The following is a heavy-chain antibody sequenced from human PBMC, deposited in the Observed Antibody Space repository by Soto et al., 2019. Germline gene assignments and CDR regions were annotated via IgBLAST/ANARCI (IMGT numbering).Heavy chain of an antibody. CDR1: GGSISSYY. J-gene: IGHJ6*03. V-gene: IGHV4-59*01. Sequence: QVQLQESGPGLVKPSETLSLTYTVSGGSISSYYWSWIRQPPGKGLEWIGYIYYSGSTNYNPSLKSRVTISVDTSKNQFSLKLSSVTAADTAVYYCARAYSNYEDYYYYYMDVWGKGTTVTVSS. D-gene: IGHD4-4*01. CDR3: ARAYSNYEDYYYYYMDV. CDR2: IYYSGST.